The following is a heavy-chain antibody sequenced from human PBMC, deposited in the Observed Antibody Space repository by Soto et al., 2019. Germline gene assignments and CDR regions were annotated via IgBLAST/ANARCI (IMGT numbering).Heavy chain of an antibody. CDR2: IYYSGST. J-gene: IGHJ4*02. Sequence: SETLSLTCTVSGGSISNADYYWSWVRQPPGKGLEWIGYIYYSGSTNYNPSLKSRVTISVDTSKNQFSLKLSSVTAADTAVYYCARGPYRTYYCSGGSCYFFDYWGQGTLVTVSS. V-gene: IGHV4-30-4*01. CDR3: ARGPYRTYYCSGGSCYFFDY. CDR1: GGSISNADYY. D-gene: IGHD2-15*01.